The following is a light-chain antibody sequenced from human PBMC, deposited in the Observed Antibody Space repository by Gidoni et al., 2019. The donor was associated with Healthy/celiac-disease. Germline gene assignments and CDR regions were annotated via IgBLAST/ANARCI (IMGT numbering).Light chain of an antibody. J-gene: IGLJ1*01. CDR1: SSNIGAGYD. CDR3: QSYDSSLSLYV. Sequence: QSVLTQPPSVSGAPGQRVTISCTGSSSNIGAGYDVHWYQQRQGTAPKLLIYGNSNRPSGVPDRFSGSKSGTSASLAITGLQAEDEADYYCQSYDSSLSLYVFGTGTKVTVL. CDR2: GNS. V-gene: IGLV1-40*01.